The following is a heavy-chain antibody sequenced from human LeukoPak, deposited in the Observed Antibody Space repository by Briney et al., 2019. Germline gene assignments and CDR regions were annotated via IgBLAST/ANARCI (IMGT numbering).Heavy chain of an antibody. J-gene: IGHJ4*02. V-gene: IGHV3-30*02. CDR2: IRRDGSNE. CDR1: GFTFSDYG. Sequence: GGSLRLSCAASGFTFSDYGMHWVRQAPGKGLEWVAFIRRDGSNEHYPDSVKGRFTISRDNSKNTLYLQMNSLRAEDTAVYYCAKDPYLDYWGQGTLVTVSS. CDR3: AKDPYLDY. D-gene: IGHD3-16*01.